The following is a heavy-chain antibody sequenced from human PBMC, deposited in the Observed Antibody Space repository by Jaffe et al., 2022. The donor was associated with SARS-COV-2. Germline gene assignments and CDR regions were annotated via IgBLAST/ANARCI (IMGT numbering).Heavy chain of an antibody. D-gene: IGHD3-3*01. V-gene: IGHV3-23*01. CDR3: AKGRGYDFWSGYPALGGMDV. Sequence: EMQLLESGGGSVQPGGSLRVSCAASGFTFSSYAMTWVRQAPGKGLEWVSVISGGGGSTYYADSVKGRFTISRDNSKNMLFLQMNSLRAEDTAVYYCAKGRGYDFWSGYPALGGMDVWGQGTTVTVSS. CDR2: ISGGGGST. CDR1: GFTFSSYA. J-gene: IGHJ6*02.